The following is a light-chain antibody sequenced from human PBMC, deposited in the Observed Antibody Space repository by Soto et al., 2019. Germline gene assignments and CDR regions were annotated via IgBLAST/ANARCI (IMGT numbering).Light chain of an antibody. Sequence: EIVLTQAPGPPALSPGERSTLSCRASQSVSSSYLAWYQQKHGQAPRXXIHGASSRATGIPDRISGSGSGTDLTITISRLEPEDFEVYYCQQYGSSPITFGQGTRLEIK. CDR2: GAS. V-gene: IGKV3-20*01. J-gene: IGKJ5*01. CDR1: QSVSSSY. CDR3: QQYGSSPIT.